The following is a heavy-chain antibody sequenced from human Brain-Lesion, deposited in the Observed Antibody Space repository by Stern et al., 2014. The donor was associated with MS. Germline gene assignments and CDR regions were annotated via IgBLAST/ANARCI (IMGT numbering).Heavy chain of an antibody. CDR1: GGSVSSTSYA. D-gene: IGHD2-15*01. CDR3: AGEEDIRYCSGGSCTGNWFDP. CDR2: VYYSGNT. Sequence: QLQLQESGPGLVKPSETLSLTCTVAGGSVSSTSYAWAWIRQPPGKGLEWIGTVYYSGNTYYTPSLNSRLTPSLDQSKNQFYLKRGSVTAADTAVYYCAGEEDIRYCSGGSCTGNWFDPWGQGTLVTVSS. V-gene: IGHV4-39*01. J-gene: IGHJ5*02.